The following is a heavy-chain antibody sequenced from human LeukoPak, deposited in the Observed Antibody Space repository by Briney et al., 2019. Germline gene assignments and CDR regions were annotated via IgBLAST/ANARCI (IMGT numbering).Heavy chain of an antibody. CDR2: IIPIFGTA. CDR1: GGTFSSYA. V-gene: IGHV1-69*05. J-gene: IGHJ4*02. CDR3: ATPSRDGYNYFRY. D-gene: IGHD5-24*01. Sequence: ASVKVSCKASGGTFSSYAISWVRQAPGQGLEWMGGIIPIFGTANYAQKFQGRVTITTDESTSTAYMELSSLRSEDTAVYYCATPSRDGYNYFRYWGQGTLVTVSS.